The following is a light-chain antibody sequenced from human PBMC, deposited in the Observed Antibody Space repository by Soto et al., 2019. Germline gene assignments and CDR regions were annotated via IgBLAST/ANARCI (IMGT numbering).Light chain of an antibody. V-gene: IGKV1-39*01. CDR3: QRSYRTPHA. Sequence: DIQMTQSPSSLSASVGDRVTIACRASQSVSTYVNWYQQKPWKAPQLLIYAASSLQTGVPSRFSGSGSGTDFTLTISSLQPEDSATFYCQRSYRTPHAFGPGTKLHI. J-gene: IGKJ3*01. CDR1: QSVSTY. CDR2: AAS.